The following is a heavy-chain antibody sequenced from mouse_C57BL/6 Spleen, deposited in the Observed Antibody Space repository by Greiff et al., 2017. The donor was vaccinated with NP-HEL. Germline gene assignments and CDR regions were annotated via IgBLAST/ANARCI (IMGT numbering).Heavy chain of an antibody. Sequence: QVQLQQSGAELVRPGTSVKVSCKASGYAFTNYLIEWVKQRPGQGLEWIGVINPGSGGTNYNEKFKGKATLTADKSSSTAYMQLSSLTSEDSAVYFCARSRLGNYFDYWGQGTTLTVSS. D-gene: IGHD2-4*01. V-gene: IGHV1-54*01. CDR3: ARSRLGNYFDY. CDR1: GYAFTNYL. CDR2: INPGSGGT. J-gene: IGHJ2*01.